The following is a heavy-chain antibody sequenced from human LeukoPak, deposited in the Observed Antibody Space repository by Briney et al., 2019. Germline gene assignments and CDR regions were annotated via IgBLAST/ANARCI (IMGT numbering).Heavy chain of an antibody. J-gene: IGHJ4*02. CDR1: GGSISSYY. Sequence: SETLSLTCTVSGGSISSYYWSWIRQPPGKGLEWIGYVYYSRSTNYNPSLKSRVTISVDTSKNQFSLKLSSVTAADTAVYYCARGLTYYDFLTGYYTFPYFDYWGQGTLVTVSS. D-gene: IGHD3-9*01. CDR3: ARGLTYYDFLTGYYTFPYFDY. V-gene: IGHV4-59*01. CDR2: VYYSRST.